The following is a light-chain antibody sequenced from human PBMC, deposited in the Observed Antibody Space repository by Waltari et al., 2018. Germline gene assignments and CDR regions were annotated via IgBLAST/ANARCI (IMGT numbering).Light chain of an antibody. CDR1: SSDIGSYNS. CDR2: DVT. Sequence: QSALTPPASVSGSPGQSITIPCTGTSSDIGSYNSVPWYQQHPGKAPKLIIFDVTNRPSGVSNRFSGSKSGNTASLIISGLQGEDEADYYCSSYMDTTALELFGGGTSLTVL. V-gene: IGLV2-14*03. J-gene: IGLJ2*01. CDR3: SSYMDTTALEL.